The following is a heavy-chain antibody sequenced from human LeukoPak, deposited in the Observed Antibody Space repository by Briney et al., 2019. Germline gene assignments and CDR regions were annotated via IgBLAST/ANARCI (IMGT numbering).Heavy chain of an antibody. D-gene: IGHD3-3*01. J-gene: IGHJ6*03. V-gene: IGHV4-39*01. Sequence: PSETLSLTCTVSGGSISSSSYYWGWIRQPPGKGLEWIGSIYYSGSTYYNPSLKSRVTISEDTSKNQFSPKLSSVTAADTAVYYCARDIRFLESNNMDVWGKGTTVTVSS. CDR1: GGSISSSSYY. CDR3: ARDIRFLESNNMDV. CDR2: IYYSGST.